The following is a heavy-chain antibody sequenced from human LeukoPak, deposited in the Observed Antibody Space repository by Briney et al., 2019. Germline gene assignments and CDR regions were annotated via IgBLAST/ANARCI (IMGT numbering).Heavy chain of an antibody. D-gene: IGHD6-13*01. V-gene: IGHV3-30*04. Sequence: PGRSLRLSCAASGFTFSSYAMHWVRQAPGKGLEWVAVISYDGSNKYYADSVKGRFTISRDNSKNTLYLQMNSLRAEDTAVYYCARQRMMTVAGTILNWFDPWGQGTLVTVSS. CDR1: GFTFSSYA. J-gene: IGHJ5*02. CDR3: ARQRMMTVAGTILNWFDP. CDR2: ISYDGSNK.